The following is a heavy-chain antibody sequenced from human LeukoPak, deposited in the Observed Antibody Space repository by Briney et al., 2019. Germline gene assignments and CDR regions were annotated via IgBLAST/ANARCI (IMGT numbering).Heavy chain of an antibody. CDR3: ARSSIAAGGVLED. CDR2: ISYDGSNK. Sequence: HPGGSLRLSCAASGFTFSSYAMHWVRQAPGKGLEWVAVISYDGSNKYYADSVKGRFTISRDNGKNSLYLQMNSLRAEDTAVYFCARSSIAAGGVLEDWGQGTLVTVSS. CDR1: GFTFSSYA. V-gene: IGHV3-30*04. D-gene: IGHD6-13*01. J-gene: IGHJ4*02.